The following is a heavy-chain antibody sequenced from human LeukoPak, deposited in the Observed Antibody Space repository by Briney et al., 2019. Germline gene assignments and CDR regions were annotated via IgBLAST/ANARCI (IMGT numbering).Heavy chain of an antibody. CDR3: ARSGVAGPPMGWFDP. CDR2: ISSSSSYI. V-gene: IGHV3-21*01. D-gene: IGHD6-19*01. CDR1: GFTFSSYS. J-gene: IGHJ5*02. Sequence: PGGSLRLSCAASGFTFSSYSMNWVRQAPGKGLEWVSSISSSSSYIYYADSVKGRFTISRDNAKNSLYLQMNSLRAEDTAVYYCARSGVAGPPMGWFDPWGQGTLVTVSS.